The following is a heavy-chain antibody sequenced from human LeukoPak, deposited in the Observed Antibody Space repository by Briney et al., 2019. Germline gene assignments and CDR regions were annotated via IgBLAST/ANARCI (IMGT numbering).Heavy chain of an antibody. V-gene: IGHV3-9*03. CDR2: ISWNSGSI. J-gene: IGHJ4*02. Sequence: PGRSLRLSCAASGFTFDDYAMHWVRQAPGKGLEWVSGISWNSGSIGYADSVKGRFTISRDNAKNSLYLQMNSLRAEDMALYYCAKGEDYDFWSLVDYWGQGTLVTVSS. CDR1: GFTFDDYA. CDR3: AKGEDYDFWSLVDY. D-gene: IGHD3-3*01.